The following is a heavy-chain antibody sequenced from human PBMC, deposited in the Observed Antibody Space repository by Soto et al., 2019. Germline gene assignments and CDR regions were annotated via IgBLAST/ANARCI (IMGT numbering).Heavy chain of an antibody. CDR1: GFTFSSYE. D-gene: IGHD5-18*01. J-gene: IGHJ4*02. Sequence: GSLRLSCAASGFTFSSYEMNWVRQAPGKGLEWVSYISSSGSTIYYADSVKGRFTISRDNAKNSLYLQMNSLGAEDTAVYYCARDMGRGYSYGPPFGYWGQGTLVTVSS. V-gene: IGHV3-48*03. CDR2: ISSSGSTI. CDR3: ARDMGRGYSYGPPFGY.